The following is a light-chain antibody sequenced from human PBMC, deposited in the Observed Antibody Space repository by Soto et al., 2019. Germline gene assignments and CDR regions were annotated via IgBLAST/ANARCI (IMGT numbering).Light chain of an antibody. J-gene: IGKJ1*01. CDR1: QTINNC. Sequence: TQSPSTLSASVGDTVTISCRASQTINNCLTWYQQKPGQAPRLLIYGASNRATGIPDRFSGSGSGTDFTLTISRLEPEDFAVYYCQQYGSSGTFGQGTKVDI. V-gene: IGKV3-20*01. CDR2: GAS. CDR3: QQYGSSGT.